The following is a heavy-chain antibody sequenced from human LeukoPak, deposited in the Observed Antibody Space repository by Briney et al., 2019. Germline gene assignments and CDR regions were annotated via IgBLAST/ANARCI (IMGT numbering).Heavy chain of an antibody. CDR1: GFTFDDYA. CDR2: ISWNSGSI. J-gene: IGHJ4*02. V-gene: IGHV3-9*01. Sequence: PGGSLRLSCAASGFTFDDYAMHWVRQAPGKGLEWVSGISWNSGSIGYADSVKGRFTISRDNAKNSLYLQMNSLRAEDTALYYCAKGRTYYDILTGYYDYWGQGTLVTVSS. D-gene: IGHD3-9*01. CDR3: AKGRTYYDILTGYYDY.